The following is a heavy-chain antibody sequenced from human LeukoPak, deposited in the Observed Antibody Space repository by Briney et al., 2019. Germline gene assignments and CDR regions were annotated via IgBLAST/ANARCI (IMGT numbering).Heavy chain of an antibody. CDR1: GYTFTAYY. J-gene: IGHJ4*02. V-gene: IGHV1-2*02. CDR3: VRVSLSPLLPIDY. CDR2: INSNSGDT. Sequence: ASVKVSCKASGYTFTAYYLHWVRQAPGQGLEWMGWINSNSGDTNSAQKFQGRVTLTRDTSITTAYMEMSSLGSDDTAVYYCVRVSLSPLLPIDYWGQGTLVTVSS. D-gene: IGHD2-15*01.